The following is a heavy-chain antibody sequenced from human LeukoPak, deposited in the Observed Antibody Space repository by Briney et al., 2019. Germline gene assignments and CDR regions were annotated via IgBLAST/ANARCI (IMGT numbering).Heavy chain of an antibody. CDR2: IKEDGSES. Sequence: PGGSLRLSCVVSGFTFSSDWMTWVRQAPGKGLEWVANIKEDGSESYYVDSVKGRFTISRDNTKNSLYLQMNSLRAEDTAVYHCARFPRDPWRFDYWGQGTLVSVSS. J-gene: IGHJ4*02. CDR1: GFTFSSDW. D-gene: IGHD5-12*01. CDR3: ARFPRDPWRFDY. V-gene: IGHV3-7*03.